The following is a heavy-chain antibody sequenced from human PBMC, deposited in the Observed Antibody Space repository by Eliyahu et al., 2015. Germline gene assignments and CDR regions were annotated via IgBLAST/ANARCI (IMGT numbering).Heavy chain of an antibody. CDR3: ARTFYYDSGSQNYFDP. V-gene: IGHV2-5*02. Sequence: QITLKESGPPLVKPTQTLTLTCTFSGFSLSTNGVGVGWIRQPPGKALEWLAVIYWDDDKRYSPSLKSRLTITKDTSRKQVVLTMTNLDPMDTATYYCARTFYYDSGSQNYFDPWGQGTLVTVSS. CDR1: GFSLSTNGVG. J-gene: IGHJ5*02. D-gene: IGHD3-10*01. CDR2: IYWDDDK.